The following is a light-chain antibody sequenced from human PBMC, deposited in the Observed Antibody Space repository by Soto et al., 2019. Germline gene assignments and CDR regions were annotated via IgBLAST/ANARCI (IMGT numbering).Light chain of an antibody. CDR2: DAS. CDR1: QSISTW. Sequence: DIQMTQSPSTLSAFVGDRVTITCRASQSISTWLAWYQQRPGKAPNLLIYDASSLQSGVPSRFSGSGYGTEFTLTISSLQPDDFATYYCQQYNGYSYTFGQGTKLEIE. CDR3: QQYNGYSYT. V-gene: IGKV1-5*01. J-gene: IGKJ2*01.